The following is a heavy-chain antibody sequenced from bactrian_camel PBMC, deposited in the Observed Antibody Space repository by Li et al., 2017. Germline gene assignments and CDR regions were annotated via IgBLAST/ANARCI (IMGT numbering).Heavy chain of an antibody. Sequence: HVQLVESGGGSVQAGGSLNLSCVASGSGYTYASCTLGWYRQAPGKERELVSTILNDGSPYHRGSVKGRFTISQGNPKNTVYLQMNSLKPEDTAMYYCNAKCSWYVGHDYWGQGTQVTVS. CDR3: NAKCSWYVGHDY. J-gene: IGHJ4*01. D-gene: IGHD6*01. CDR1: GSGYTYASCT. V-gene: IGHV3S55*01. CDR2: ILNDGSP.